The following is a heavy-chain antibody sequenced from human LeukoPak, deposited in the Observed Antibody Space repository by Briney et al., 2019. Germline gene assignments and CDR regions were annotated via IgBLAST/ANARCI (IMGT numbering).Heavy chain of an antibody. CDR1: GFAFDDYA. Sequence: GGSLRLSCAASGFAFDDYAMHWVRQAPGKGLEWVSGISWNSGSIGYADSVKGRFTISRDNAKNSLYLQMNSLRAEDTALYYCAKDSAYDFWSGSVYWGQGTLVTVSS. D-gene: IGHD3-3*01. CDR2: ISWNSGSI. CDR3: AKDSAYDFWSGSVY. V-gene: IGHV3-9*01. J-gene: IGHJ4*02.